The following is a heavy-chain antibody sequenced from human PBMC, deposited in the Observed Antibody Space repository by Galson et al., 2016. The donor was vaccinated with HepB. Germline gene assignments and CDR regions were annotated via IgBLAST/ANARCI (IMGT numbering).Heavy chain of an antibody. Sequence: SLRLSCAASGFTFNTYAFNWVRQAPGKGLEWLSYISSRGDTTYYGDSLKGRFTSSRDNAKNSLYLEMNSLTDDDTAIYYCATFVGLGGSGWGQGTLVTVSS. CDR3: ATFVGLGGSG. CDR2: ISSRGDTT. D-gene: IGHD3/OR15-3a*01. V-gene: IGHV3-48*02. CDR1: GFTFNTYA. J-gene: IGHJ4*02.